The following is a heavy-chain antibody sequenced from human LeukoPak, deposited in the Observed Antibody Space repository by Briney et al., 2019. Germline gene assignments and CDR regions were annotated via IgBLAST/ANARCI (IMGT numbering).Heavy chain of an antibody. J-gene: IGHJ4*02. CDR1: GGSISSGDYY. CDR2: IYYSGST. CDR3: ARGGYYDSSGYSVFD. Sequence: SETLSLTCTVSGGSISSGDYYWSWIRQPPGKGLECIGYIYYSGSTYYNPSLKSRVTISVDTSKNQFSLKLSSVTAADTAVYYCARGGYYDSSGYSVFDWGQGTLVTVSS. V-gene: IGHV4-30-4*01. D-gene: IGHD3-22*01.